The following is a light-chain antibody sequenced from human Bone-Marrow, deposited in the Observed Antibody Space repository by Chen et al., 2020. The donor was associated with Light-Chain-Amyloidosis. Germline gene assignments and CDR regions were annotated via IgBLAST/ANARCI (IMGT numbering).Light chain of an antibody. CDR3: MQALQTPQT. J-gene: IGKJ1*01. V-gene: IGKV2-28*01. CDR1: QSLQHSNGYDY. Sequence: DMVMNQSPLSLPVTPGETASISFTSRQSLQHSNGYDYLDCYLQNPGQSPQLLIYLGSTRASGVPDSFIGSGSGADFTLTISRVEAEYVGTYYCMQALQTPQTFGQGTRLEIQ. CDR2: LGS.